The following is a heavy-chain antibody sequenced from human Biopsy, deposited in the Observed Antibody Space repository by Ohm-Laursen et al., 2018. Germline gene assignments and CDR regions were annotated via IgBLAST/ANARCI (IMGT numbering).Heavy chain of an antibody. CDR3: AKSYGDYWGDYYYGLDV. D-gene: IGHD4-17*01. Sequence: SLRLSCATSGFTFRDWGMLWVRQAPDKGLEWVALISYDGSNKYYADSVKGRFTISRDNSKNTLHLQMNSLRAEDTAIYYCAKSYGDYWGDYYYGLDVWGQGATVTVSS. V-gene: IGHV3-30*18. CDR2: ISYDGSNK. J-gene: IGHJ6*02. CDR1: GFTFRDWG.